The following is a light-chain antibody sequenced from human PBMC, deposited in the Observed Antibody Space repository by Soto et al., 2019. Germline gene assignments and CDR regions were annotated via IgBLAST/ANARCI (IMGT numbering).Light chain of an antibody. CDR1: QSVSNNY. Sequence: EIVLTQSPGTLSLSPGERATLSCRASQSVSNNYLAWFQQKPGQAPRVLIYGVSSRDTGIPDRFSGSGSGKDFTLTISRLEPEDFAVYYCQQYDRSPFTFGPGTKVDIK. CDR2: GVS. CDR3: QQYDRSPFT. V-gene: IGKV3-20*01. J-gene: IGKJ3*01.